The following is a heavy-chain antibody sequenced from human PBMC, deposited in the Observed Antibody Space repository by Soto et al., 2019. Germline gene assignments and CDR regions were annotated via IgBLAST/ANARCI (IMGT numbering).Heavy chain of an antibody. CDR3: AKDFISWYYFDY. CDR2: ISGSGGST. V-gene: IGHV3-23*01. D-gene: IGHD6-13*01. J-gene: IGHJ4*02. Sequence: ALRLSCAASGFTFSSYGMSWVRQAPGKGLEWVSAISGSGGSTYYADSVKGRFTISRDNSKNTLYLQMNSLRAEDTAVYYCAKDFISWYYFDYWGQGTVVTVSS. CDR1: GFTFSSYG.